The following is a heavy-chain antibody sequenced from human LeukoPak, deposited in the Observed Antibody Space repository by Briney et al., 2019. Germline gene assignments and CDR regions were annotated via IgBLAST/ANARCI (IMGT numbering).Heavy chain of an antibody. CDR3: AKSNAPIYYFDY. V-gene: IGHV3-43D*03. CDR2: ISWDGGST. D-gene: IGHD2-2*01. J-gene: IGHJ4*02. Sequence: GGSLRLSCAASGFTFDDYAMHWVRQAPGKGLEWVSLISWDGGSTYYADSVKGRFTISRDNSKNSLYLQMNSLRAEDTAVYYCAKSNAPIYYFDYWGQGTLVTVSS. CDR1: GFTFDDYA.